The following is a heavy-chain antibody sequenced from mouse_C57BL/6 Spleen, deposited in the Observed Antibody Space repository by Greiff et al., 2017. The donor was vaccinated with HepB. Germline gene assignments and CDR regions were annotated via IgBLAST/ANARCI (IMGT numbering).Heavy chain of an antibody. J-gene: IGHJ2*01. CDR1: GYAFSSSW. CDR2: IYPGDGDT. CDR3: ARLGIALDY. V-gene: IGHV1-82*01. Sequence: VKLQESGPELVKPGASVKISCKASGYAFSSSWMNWVKQRPGKGLEWIGRIYPGDGDTNYNGKFKGKATLTADKSSSTAYMQLSSLTSEDSAVYFCARLGIALDYWGQGTTLTVSS.